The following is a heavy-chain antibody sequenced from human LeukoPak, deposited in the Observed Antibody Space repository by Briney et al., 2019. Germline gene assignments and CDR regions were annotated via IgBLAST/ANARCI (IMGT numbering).Heavy chain of an antibody. V-gene: IGHV3-33*01. CDR1: GFTFSSYG. CDR2: IWYDGSNK. Sequence: GRSLRLSCAASGFTFSSYGMHWVRQAPGKGLEWVAVIWYDGSNKYYADSVKGRFTISRDNSKNTLYLQMNSLRAEDTAVYYCALDIVATRAFDIWGQGTMVTVSS. D-gene: IGHD5-12*01. J-gene: IGHJ3*02. CDR3: ALDIVATRAFDI.